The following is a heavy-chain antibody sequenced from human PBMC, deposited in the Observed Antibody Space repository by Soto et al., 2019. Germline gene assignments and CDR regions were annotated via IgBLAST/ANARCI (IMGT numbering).Heavy chain of an antibody. CDR2: ISYDGSNK. CDR3: ARVPSGYYLNWFDT. Sequence: AGGSLRLSCAASGFTFSSYAMHWVRQAPGKGLEWVAVISYDGSNKYYADSVKGRFTISRDNSKNTLYLQMNSLRAEDTAVYYCARVPSGYYLNWFDTWGQGTLVTVSS. V-gene: IGHV3-30-3*01. J-gene: IGHJ5*02. CDR1: GFTFSSYA. D-gene: IGHD3-22*01.